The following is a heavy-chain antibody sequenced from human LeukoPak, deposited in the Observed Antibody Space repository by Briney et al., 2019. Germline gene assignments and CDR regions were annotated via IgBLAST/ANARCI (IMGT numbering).Heavy chain of an antibody. J-gene: IGHJ4*02. D-gene: IGHD3-22*01. CDR3: ARRPDCDRRGCLYHIDY. CDR2: INHSGST. Sequence: PSETLSLTCAVYGGSFSGYYWSWIRQPPGKGLEWIGEINHSGSTNYNPSLKSRVTISVDTSKNQFSLKLSSVTAADTPVYYCARRPDCDRRGCLYHIDYWGQRPLVTVSS. CDR1: GGSFSGYY. V-gene: IGHV4-34*01.